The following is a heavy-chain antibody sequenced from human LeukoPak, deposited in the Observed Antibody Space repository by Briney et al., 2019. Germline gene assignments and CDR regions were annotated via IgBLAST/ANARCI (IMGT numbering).Heavy chain of an antibody. CDR1: RFTFSSYS. V-gene: IGHV3-21*01. D-gene: IGHD1-1*01. J-gene: IGHJ5*02. CDR2: ISSSGSYI. Sequence: GGSLRLSCAASRFTFSSYSMNWVRQAPGKGLEWVSSISSSGSYIYYADSVKGRFTISRDNAKNSLYLQMNSLRAEDTAIYYCARVLQSAYDWNWFDPWGQGILVTVSS. CDR3: ARVLQSAYDWNWFDP.